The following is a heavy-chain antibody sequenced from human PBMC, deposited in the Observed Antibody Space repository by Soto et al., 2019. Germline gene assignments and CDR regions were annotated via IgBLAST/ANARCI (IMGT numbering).Heavy chain of an antibody. D-gene: IGHD3-3*01. V-gene: IGHV1-3*01. CDR2: INAGNGNT. CDR1: GYTFTSYA. Sequence: ASVKVSCKASGYTFTSYAMHWVRQAPGQRLEWMGWINAGNGNTKYSQKFQGRVTITRDTSASTAYMELSSLRSGDTAVYYCARDTYDFWSGSFRAWYGMDVWGQGTTVTVSS. J-gene: IGHJ6*02. CDR3: ARDTYDFWSGSFRAWYGMDV.